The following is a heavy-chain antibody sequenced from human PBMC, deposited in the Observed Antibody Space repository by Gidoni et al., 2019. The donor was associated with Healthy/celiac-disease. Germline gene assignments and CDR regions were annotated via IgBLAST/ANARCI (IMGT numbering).Heavy chain of an antibody. CDR2: IYTSGST. D-gene: IGHD2-2*02. CDR3: ARAKVVPAAIGYYYYGMDV. Sequence: QVQLQESGPGLVKPSQTLSLTCTVSGGSISSGRSYWSWIRQPAGKGLEWIGRIYTSGSTNYNPSLKSRVTISVDTSKNQFSLKLSSVTAADTAVYYCARAKVVPAAIGYYYYGMDVWGQGTTVTVSS. CDR1: GGSISSGRSY. J-gene: IGHJ6*02. V-gene: IGHV4-61*02.